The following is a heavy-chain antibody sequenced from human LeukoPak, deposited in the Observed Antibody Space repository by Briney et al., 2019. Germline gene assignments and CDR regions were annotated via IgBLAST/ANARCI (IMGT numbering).Heavy chain of an antibody. Sequence: SVKVSCKASGGTFSSYAISWVRQAPGQGLEWMGGIIPIFGTANYAQKFQGRVTITTDESTSTAYMELSSLRSEDAAVYYCATVIQAVAGVYYYYGMDVWGQGTTVTVSS. CDR3: ATVIQAVAGVYYYYGMDV. D-gene: IGHD6-19*01. CDR1: GGTFSSYA. CDR2: IIPIFGTA. J-gene: IGHJ6*02. V-gene: IGHV1-69*05.